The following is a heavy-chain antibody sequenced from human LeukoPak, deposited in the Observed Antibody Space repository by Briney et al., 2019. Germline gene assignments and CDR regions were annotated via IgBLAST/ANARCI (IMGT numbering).Heavy chain of an antibody. CDR1: GFTLSSYG. D-gene: IGHD3-16*01. V-gene: IGHV3-30*18. J-gene: IGHJ4*02. CDR2: ISYDGSNK. CDR3: AKEAAYYDYVWGRHFDY. Sequence: GGSLRLSCAASGFTLSSYGMHWVRQAPGKGLEWVTIISYDGSNKYYADSVKGRFTISRDNSKNTLYQQMNSLRAEDTAVYYCAKEAAYYDYVWGRHFDYWGQGTLVTVSS.